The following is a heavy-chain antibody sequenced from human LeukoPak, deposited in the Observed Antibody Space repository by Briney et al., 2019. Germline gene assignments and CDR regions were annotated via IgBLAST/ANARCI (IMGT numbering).Heavy chain of an antibody. V-gene: IGHV4-4*07. CDR1: GGSISSYY. CDR3: AGDRMALLDY. Sequence: PSGTLSLTCTVSGGSISSYYWSWIRQPAGKGLEWIGRIYTSGSTNYNPSLKSRVTISVDKSKNQFSLKLSSVTAADTAVYYCAGDRMALLDYWGQGTLVTVSS. CDR2: IYTSGST. D-gene: IGHD5-24*01. J-gene: IGHJ4*02.